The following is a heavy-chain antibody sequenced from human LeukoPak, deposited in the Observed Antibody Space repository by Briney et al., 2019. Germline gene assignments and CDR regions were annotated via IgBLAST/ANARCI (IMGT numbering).Heavy chain of an antibody. V-gene: IGHV3-30-3*01. CDR1: GFTFSSYA. D-gene: IGHD6-13*01. CDR3: VRDVVGQQAPSQYDY. Sequence: GGSLRLSCAASGFTFSSYAMNWVRQAPGKGLEWVAVISYDGSTTYYADSVKGRFTISRDNSKNTLYLQMNNLRAEDTAVYYCVRDVVGQQAPSQYDYWGQGTLVTVSS. J-gene: IGHJ4*02. CDR2: ISYDGSTT.